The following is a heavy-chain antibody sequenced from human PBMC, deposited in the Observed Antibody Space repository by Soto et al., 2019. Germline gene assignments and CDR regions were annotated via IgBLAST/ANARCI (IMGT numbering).Heavy chain of an antibody. CDR3: ARYQLPHYYYYMDV. CDR2: IWYDGSNK. Sequence: GGSLRLSCAASGFTFSSYGMHWVRQAPGKGLEWVAVIWYDGSNKYYADSVKGRFTISRDNSKNTLYLQMNSLRAEDTAVYYCARYQLPHYYYYMDVWGKGTTVTVSS. CDR1: GFTFSSYG. V-gene: IGHV3-33*01. D-gene: IGHD2-2*01. J-gene: IGHJ6*03.